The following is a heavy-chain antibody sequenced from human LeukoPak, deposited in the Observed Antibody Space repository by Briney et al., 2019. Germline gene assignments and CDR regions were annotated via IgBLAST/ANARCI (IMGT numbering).Heavy chain of an antibody. CDR3: AKDGDSSGYHFDH. Sequence: PGGSLRLSCAASGFTFSTYAMNWVRQAPGKGLEWVSAISGGGGITSYGDSVKGRFSISRDNSENTLYLRMNSLRAEDTAVYYCAKDGDSSGYHFDHWGQGTLVTVSS. J-gene: IGHJ4*02. D-gene: IGHD3-22*01. V-gene: IGHV3-23*01. CDR1: GFTFSTYA. CDR2: ISGGGGIT.